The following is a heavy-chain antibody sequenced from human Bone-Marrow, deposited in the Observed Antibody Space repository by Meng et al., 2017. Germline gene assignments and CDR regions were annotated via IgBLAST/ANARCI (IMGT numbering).Heavy chain of an antibody. D-gene: IGHD3-9*01. J-gene: IGHJ5*02. Sequence: GESLKISCKGSGYSFTSYWIGWVRQMPGKGLEWMGIMYPDDSKTRYSPSFQGQVTISADKSISTAYLQWSSLKASDTAIYYCARFGGSSLTKNWFDLWGQGTLVTVSS. CDR2: MYPDDSKT. CDR3: ARFGGSSLTKNWFDL. CDR1: GYSFTSYW. V-gene: IGHV5-51*01.